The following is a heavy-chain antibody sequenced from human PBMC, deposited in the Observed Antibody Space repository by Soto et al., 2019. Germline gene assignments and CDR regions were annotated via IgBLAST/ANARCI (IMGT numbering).Heavy chain of an antibody. CDR1: GGTFSSYA. Sequence: QVQLVQSGAEVKKPGSSVKVSCKASGGTFSSYAISWVRQAPGQGLEWMGGIIPIFGTANYAQKFQGRVTITADEPTSTAYMELSSLRSEDTAVYYCARVYDYVWGSYRNYYYYGMDVWGQGTTVTVSS. J-gene: IGHJ6*02. V-gene: IGHV1-69*01. CDR3: ARVYDYVWGSYRNYYYYGMDV. CDR2: IIPIFGTA. D-gene: IGHD3-16*01.